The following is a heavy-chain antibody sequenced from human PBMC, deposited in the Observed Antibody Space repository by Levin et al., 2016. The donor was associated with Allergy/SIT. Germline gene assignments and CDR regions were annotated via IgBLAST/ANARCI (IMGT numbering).Heavy chain of an antibody. CDR1: GYTFTSYG. J-gene: IGHJ6*02. Sequence: ASVKVSCKASGYTFTSYGISWVRQAPGQGLEWMGWISAYNGNTNYAQKLQGRVTMTTDTSTSTAYMELRSLRSDDTAVYYCARPVAAAVAGTGYYYGMDVWGQGTTVTVSS. CDR3: ARPVAAAVAGTGYYYGMDV. D-gene: IGHD6-19*01. V-gene: IGHV1-18*01. CDR2: ISAYNGNT.